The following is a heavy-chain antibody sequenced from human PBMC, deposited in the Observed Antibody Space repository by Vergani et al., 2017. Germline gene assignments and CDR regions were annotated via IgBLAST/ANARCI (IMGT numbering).Heavy chain of an antibody. CDR2: INHSGST. D-gene: IGHD2-15*01. Sequence: QVQLQQWGAGLLKPSETLSLTCAVYGGSFSGYYWSWIRQPPGKGLEWIGEINHSGSTNYNPSLKSRVTISVDTSKNQFSLKLSSVTAADTAVYYCASLYCSGGSCYTHPYWYFDLWGRGTLVTVSS. CDR3: ASLYCSGGSCYTHPYWYFDL. V-gene: IGHV4-34*01. CDR1: GGSFSGYY. J-gene: IGHJ2*01.